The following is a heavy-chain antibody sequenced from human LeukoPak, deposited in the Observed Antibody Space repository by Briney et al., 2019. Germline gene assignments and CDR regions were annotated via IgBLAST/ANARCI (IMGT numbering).Heavy chain of an antibody. CDR3: AREAWVSSGWTGLFDY. D-gene: IGHD6-19*01. Sequence: ASVKVSCKASGYTFTSYGISWVRQAPGQGLEWMGWISAYNGNTNYAQKLQGRVTMTTDTSTSTAYMELRSLRSDDTAVYYCAREAWVSSGWTGLFDYWGQGTLVTVSS. J-gene: IGHJ4*02. V-gene: IGHV1-18*01. CDR1: GYTFTSYG. CDR2: ISAYNGNT.